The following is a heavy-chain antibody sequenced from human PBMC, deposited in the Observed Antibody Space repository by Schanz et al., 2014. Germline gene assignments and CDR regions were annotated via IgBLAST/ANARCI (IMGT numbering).Heavy chain of an antibody. CDR3: ARGDPVAGLDY. Sequence: EVQLVESGGGLAQPGGSLRLSCAASGITFSGYSMNWVRQAPGKGLEWVSYISGSSSTKYYADSVKGRFTISRDNSKNTVNLQMNSLRAEDTGMYYCARGDPVAGLDYWGRGTLVTVSS. V-gene: IGHV3-48*01. CDR1: GITFSGYS. CDR2: ISGSSSTK. J-gene: IGHJ4*02.